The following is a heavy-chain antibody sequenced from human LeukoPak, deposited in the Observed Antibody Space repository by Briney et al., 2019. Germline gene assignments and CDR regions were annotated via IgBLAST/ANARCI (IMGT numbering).Heavy chain of an antibody. V-gene: IGHV4-34*01. J-gene: IGHJ4*02. D-gene: IGHD3-10*01. CDR3: ATVADPSLIWFGELALGY. CDR1: GGSFSGYY. CDR2: INHSGST. Sequence: NASETLSLTCAVYGGSFSGYYWSWIRQPPGKGLEWIGEINHSGSTNYNPSLKSRVTISVDTSKNQFSLKLSSVTAADTAVYYCATVADPSLIWFGELALGYWGQGTLVTVSS.